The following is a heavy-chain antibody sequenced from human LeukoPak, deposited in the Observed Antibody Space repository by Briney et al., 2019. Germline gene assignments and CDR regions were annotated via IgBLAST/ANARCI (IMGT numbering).Heavy chain of an antibody. D-gene: IGHD3-22*01. V-gene: IGHV3-7*01. CDR2: IKQDGSEK. CDR1: GFIFSSYW. J-gene: IGHJ2*01. CDR3: ATSKREYDSSGYWGGYWYFDL. Sequence: GGSLRLSCEASGFIFSSYWMSWVRQAPGKGLEWVATIKQDGSEKYYVDSVKGRFTISRDNAKNSMYLQISSLRAEDTAVYYCATSKREYDSSGYWGGYWYFDLWGRGTLVTVSS.